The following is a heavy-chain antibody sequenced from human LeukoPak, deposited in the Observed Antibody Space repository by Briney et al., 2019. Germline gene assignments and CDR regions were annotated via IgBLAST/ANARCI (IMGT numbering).Heavy chain of an antibody. V-gene: IGHV1-8*03. CDR1: GYTFTSYD. CDR2: MNPNSGNT. D-gene: IGHD4-17*01. CDR3: ARDLGDYVVLDY. Sequence: GASVKVSWKASGYTFTSYDINWVPQATGQGLEWMGWMNPNSGNTGYAQKFQGRVTITRDTSISTAYMELSRLRSDDTAVYYCARDLGDYVVLDYWGQGTLVTVSS. J-gene: IGHJ4*02.